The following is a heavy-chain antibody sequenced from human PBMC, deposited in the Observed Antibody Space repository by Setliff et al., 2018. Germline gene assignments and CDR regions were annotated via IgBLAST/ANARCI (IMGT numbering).Heavy chain of an antibody. V-gene: IGHV3-48*04. CDR1: GFTFSTYR. J-gene: IGHJ6*04. CDR3: ASPPIRQYNYYMDV. CDR2: ISSIGRLI. Sequence: PGGSLRLSCAASGFTFSTYRMHWVRQAPGKGLEWISYISSIGRLIHYADSVKGRFTVFRGNAGNSVHLQMNNLRVDDAAIYYCASPPIRQYNYYMDVWGKGTTVTVSS. D-gene: IGHD1-20*01.